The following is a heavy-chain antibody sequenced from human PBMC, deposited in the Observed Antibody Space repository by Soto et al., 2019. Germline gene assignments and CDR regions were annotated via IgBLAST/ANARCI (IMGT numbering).Heavy chain of an antibody. Sequence: QVQLVESGGGVVQPGRSLRLSCAASGFTFSSYAMHWVRQAPGKGLEWVAVISYDGSNKYYEDSVKGRFTISRDNSKNTLYLQMNSLRAEDTAVYYCARDTTVTYFYYYGMDVWGQGTTVTVSS. D-gene: IGHD4-17*01. CDR3: ARDTTVTYFYYYGMDV. CDR1: GFTFSSYA. J-gene: IGHJ6*02. CDR2: ISYDGSNK. V-gene: IGHV3-30-3*01.